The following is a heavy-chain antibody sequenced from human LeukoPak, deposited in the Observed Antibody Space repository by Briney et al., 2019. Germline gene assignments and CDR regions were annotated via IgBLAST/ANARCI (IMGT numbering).Heavy chain of an antibody. CDR2: ISGSGGST. Sequence: PVGSLRLSCAASGFTFSSYAMSWVRQAPGKGLEWVSAISGSGGSTYYADSVKGRFTISRDNSKNTLYLQMNSLRAEDTAVYCCAKGRMINSGAFDIWGQGTMVTVSS. CDR3: AKGRMINSGAFDI. J-gene: IGHJ3*02. D-gene: IGHD3-22*01. CDR1: GFTFSSYA. V-gene: IGHV3-23*01.